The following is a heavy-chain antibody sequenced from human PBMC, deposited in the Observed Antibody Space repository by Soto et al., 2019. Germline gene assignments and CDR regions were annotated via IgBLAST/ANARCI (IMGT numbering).Heavy chain of an antibody. CDR2: ISYDGSNK. CDR3: AKARYGDYDVGFDAFDI. CDR1: GFTFSSYG. J-gene: IGHJ3*02. V-gene: IGHV3-30*18. Sequence: PGGSLRLSCAASGFTFSSYGMHWVRQAPGKGLEWVAVISYDGSNKYCADSVKGRFTISRDNSKNTLYLQMNSLRAEDTAVYYCAKARYGDYDVGFDAFDIWGQGTMVTVSS. D-gene: IGHD4-17*01.